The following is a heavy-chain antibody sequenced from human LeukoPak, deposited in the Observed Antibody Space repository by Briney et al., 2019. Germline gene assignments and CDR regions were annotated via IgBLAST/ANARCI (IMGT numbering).Heavy chain of an antibody. CDR2: IWYDGSNK. V-gene: IGHV3-33*01. Sequence: QSGGSRRLSCAASGFTFSSYGMHWVRQAPGKGLEWVAVIWYDGSNKYYADSVKGRFTISRDNSKNTLYLQMNSLRAEDTAVYYCARDPSAPARYYYYGMDVWGQGTTVTVSS. CDR1: GFTFSSYG. CDR3: ARDPSAPARYYYYGMDV. J-gene: IGHJ6*02.